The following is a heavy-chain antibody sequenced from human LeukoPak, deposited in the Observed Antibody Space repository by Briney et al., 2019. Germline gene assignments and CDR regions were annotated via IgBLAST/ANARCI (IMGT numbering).Heavy chain of an antibody. CDR2: ISAYNGNT. Sequence: ASVKVSCKASGCTFTTYGISWVRQAPGQGLEWMGWISAYNGNTNYAQKLQGRVTMTTDTSTSTAYMELRSLRSDDTAVYYCARDWCSSTSCYQNWFDPWGQGTLVTVSS. CDR3: ARDWCSSTSCYQNWFDP. J-gene: IGHJ5*02. CDR1: GCTFTTYG. V-gene: IGHV1-18*01. D-gene: IGHD2-2*01.